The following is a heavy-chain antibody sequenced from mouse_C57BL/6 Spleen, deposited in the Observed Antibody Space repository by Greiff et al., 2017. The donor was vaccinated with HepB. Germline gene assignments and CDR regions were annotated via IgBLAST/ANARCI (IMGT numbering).Heavy chain of an antibody. D-gene: IGHD2-5*01. CDR3: ARWEVSNPFAY. J-gene: IGHJ3*01. CDR2: IYPGDGDT. Sequence: VQLQQSGPELVKPGASVKISCKASGYAFSSSWMNWVKQRPGKGLEWIGRIYPGDGDTNYNGKFKGKATLTADKSSSTAYMQLSSLTSEDSAVCFCARWEVSNPFAYWGQGTLVTVSA. CDR1: GYAFSSSW. V-gene: IGHV1-82*01.